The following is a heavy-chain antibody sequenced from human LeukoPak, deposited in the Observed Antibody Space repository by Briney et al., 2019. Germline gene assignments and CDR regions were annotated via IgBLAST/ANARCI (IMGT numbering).Heavy chain of an antibody. CDR3: ARGEGYSYSDDYYFFYMDV. Sequence: SETLSLTCAVYGGSFSGYYWSWIRQPPGKGLEWIGEINHSGSTKYNPSLKSRVTISIDTSNNQFSLKVSSVTAADTAVYYCARGEGYSYSDDYYFFYMDVWGKGTTVTVSS. J-gene: IGHJ6*03. V-gene: IGHV4-34*01. CDR1: GGSFSGYY. CDR2: INHSGST. D-gene: IGHD5-18*01.